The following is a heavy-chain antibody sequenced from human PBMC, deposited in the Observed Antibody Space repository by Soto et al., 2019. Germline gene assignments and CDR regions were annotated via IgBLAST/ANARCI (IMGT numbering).Heavy chain of an antibody. Sequence: XAVKVACKASGYLFSGHFIHWMRQAPGQGLEWMGCINPKNGDTHYAQRFQGRVTMTRDTSLNLVHMDLSGLRSDDAAVYYRARHTRRTRGFDEMDTSGQGTSVTV. V-gene: IGHV1-2*02. CDR3: ARHTRRTRGFDEMDT. CDR2: INPKNGDT. CDR1: GYLFSGHF. J-gene: IGHJ6*02. D-gene: IGHD2-2*01.